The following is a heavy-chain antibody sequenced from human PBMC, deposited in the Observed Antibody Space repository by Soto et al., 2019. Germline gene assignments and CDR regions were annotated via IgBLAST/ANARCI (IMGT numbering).Heavy chain of an antibody. CDR1: DSVFVTSV. J-gene: IGHJ4*01. D-gene: IGHD3-16*01. CDR2: ISANDGGT. Sequence: QALLEQSGPEVKKPGDSVRISCWLYDSVFVTSVITWLRQSPGQGLEGMGWISANDGGTLSAMKFTDRRVISTVAMRNMAYLPLWDVTYDDAAVYFCARGGGRHLRPLETWGHGTPVTVSS. V-gene: IGHV1-18*01. CDR3: ARGGGRHLRPLET.